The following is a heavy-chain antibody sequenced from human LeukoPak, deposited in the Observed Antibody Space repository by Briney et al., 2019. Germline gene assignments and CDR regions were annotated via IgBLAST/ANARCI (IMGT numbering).Heavy chain of an antibody. CDR2: IYTSGST. D-gene: IGHD1-26*01. J-gene: IGHJ6*02. Sequence: PSETLSLTCTVSGGSISSYYWSWIRQPAGKGLEWIGRIYTSGSTNYNPSLKSRVTISVDTSKNQFSLKLSSVTAADTAVYYCARHIAGSYYPYYYYGMDVWGQGTTVTVSS. CDR3: ARHIAGSYYPYYYYGMDV. CDR1: GGSISSYY. V-gene: IGHV4-4*07.